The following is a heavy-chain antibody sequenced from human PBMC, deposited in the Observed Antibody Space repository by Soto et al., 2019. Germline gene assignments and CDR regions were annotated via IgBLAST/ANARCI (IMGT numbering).Heavy chain of an antibody. CDR2: IYYSGST. CDR1: GGSITSYY. D-gene: IGHD2-2*01. V-gene: IGHV4-59*01. CDR3: ARERMQYQLLGWIDT. J-gene: IGHJ5*02. Sequence: SETLSLTCTVSGGSITSYYWNWIRQPPGKGLEWIGYIYYSGSTNYNPSLKSRVTISVDTSKNQFSLKLSSVTAADTAVYYCARERMQYQLLGWIDTWGQGTLVTVSS.